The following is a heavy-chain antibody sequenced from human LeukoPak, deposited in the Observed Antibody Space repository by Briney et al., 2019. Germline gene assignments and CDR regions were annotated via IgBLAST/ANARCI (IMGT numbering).Heavy chain of an antibody. V-gene: IGHV3-74*01. CDR1: GFTFRDFW. Sequence: GGSLRLSCAASGFTFRDFWMHWVRQAPGKGLVWVSRINSDGSNITYADSVKGRFTISRDNAKNTLYLQMNSLRAEDTAVYYCARDVSYYDSSGLFDYWGQGTLVTVSS. CDR3: ARDVSYYDSSGLFDY. CDR2: INSDGSNI. J-gene: IGHJ4*02. D-gene: IGHD3-22*01.